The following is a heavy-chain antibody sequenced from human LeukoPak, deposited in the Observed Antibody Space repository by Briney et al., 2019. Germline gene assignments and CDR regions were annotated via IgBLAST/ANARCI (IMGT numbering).Heavy chain of an antibody. V-gene: IGHV3-7*01. D-gene: IGHD2-2*01. CDR2: IKQDGSEK. Sequence: GGSLRLSCAASGFTFSSYWMSWVRQAPGKGLEWVANIKQDGSEKYYVDSVKGRFTISRDNAKNSLYLQMNSLRAEDTAVYYCAKIYCSSTSCSSAEYWGQGTLVTVSS. CDR3: AKIYCSSTSCSSAEY. J-gene: IGHJ4*02. CDR1: GFTFSSYW.